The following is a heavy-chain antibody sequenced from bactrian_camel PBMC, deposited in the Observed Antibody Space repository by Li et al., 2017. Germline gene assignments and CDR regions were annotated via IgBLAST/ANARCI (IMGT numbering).Heavy chain of an antibody. Sequence: HVQLVESGGGSVQNGGSLRLSCALSSDRYVGTYCVAWFRQAPGKEREGIATLYSGDSATFYTASAQGRFTISREMVNKVYLQMNSLEFEDSAMYYCAADRLCGNNWTFGQGTQVTVS. CDR2: LYSGDSAT. J-gene: IGHJ4*01. V-gene: IGHV3-3*01. CDR1: DRYVGTYC. D-gene: IGHD8*01.